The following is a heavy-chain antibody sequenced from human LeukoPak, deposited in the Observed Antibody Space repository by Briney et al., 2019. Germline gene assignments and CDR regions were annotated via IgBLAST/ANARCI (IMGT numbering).Heavy chain of an antibody. D-gene: IGHD3-10*01. Sequence: RPGGSLRLSCAASGFTFSTYAMSWVRQAPGKGLEWVSSVSGGGGNTHYADSVKGRFTISRDNSKNTLSLQVNSLRPEDTAVYYCAKDDAWLRFGEWSQGTLVTVSS. CDR2: VSGGGGNT. CDR3: AKDDAWLRFGE. V-gene: IGHV3-23*01. J-gene: IGHJ4*02. CDR1: GFTFSTYA.